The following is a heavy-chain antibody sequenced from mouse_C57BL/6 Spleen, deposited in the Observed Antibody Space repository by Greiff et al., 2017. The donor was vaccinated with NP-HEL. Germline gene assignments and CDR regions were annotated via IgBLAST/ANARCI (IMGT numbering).Heavy chain of an antibody. V-gene: IGHV1-75*01. Sequence: QVQLQQSGPELVKPGASVKISCKASGYTFTDYYINWVKQRPGQGLEWIGWIFPGSGSTYYNEKFKGKATLTVDKSSSTAYLLLSSLTSEDSAVYFCARRHYYGSATLYFDYWGLGTTLTVSS. CDR3: ARRHYYGSATLYFDY. J-gene: IGHJ2*01. CDR1: GYTFTDYY. CDR2: IFPGSGST. D-gene: IGHD1-1*01.